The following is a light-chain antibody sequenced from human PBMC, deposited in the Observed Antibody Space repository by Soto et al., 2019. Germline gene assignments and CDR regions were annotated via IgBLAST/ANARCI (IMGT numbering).Light chain of an antibody. CDR3: SSYTSRGTYV. CDR2: EVS. CDR1: SSDGGGYNY. Sequence: QSALTQPASVSGSPGQSITISVTGTSSDGGGYNYVSWYQQHPGKAPKLMIYEVSNRPSGISNRFSGSKSGNTASLTISGLQAEDEADYYCSSYTSRGTYVFGTGTKLTVL. V-gene: IGLV2-14*01. J-gene: IGLJ1*01.